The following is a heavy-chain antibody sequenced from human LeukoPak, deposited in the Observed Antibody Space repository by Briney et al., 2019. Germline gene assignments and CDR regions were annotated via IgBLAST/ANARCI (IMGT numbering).Heavy chain of an antibody. CDR2: ISGSGGST. CDR1: GFTFSSYA. Sequence: GGSLRLSCAASGFTFSSYAMSWVRQAPGKGLEWVSAISGSGGSTYYADSVKGRFTTSRDNSKNTLYLQMNSLRAEDTAVYYCAKTYYYDSSGYYYRYFDYWGQGTLVTVSS. CDR3: AKTYYYDSSGYYYRYFDY. J-gene: IGHJ4*02. V-gene: IGHV3-23*01. D-gene: IGHD3-22*01.